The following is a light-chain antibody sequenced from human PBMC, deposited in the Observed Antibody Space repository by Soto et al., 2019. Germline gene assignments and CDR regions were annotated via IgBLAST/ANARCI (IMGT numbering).Light chain of an antibody. CDR1: QSVSSSY. CDR2: GAS. Sequence: EIVLTQSPGTLSLSPGERATLSCRASQSVSSSYLAWYQQKPGQAPRLLIYGASSRATGIPDRFSGSGSGTDFTLTISRQEPEAFAVYYCQPYGSSLTFGGGTTVEIK. J-gene: IGKJ4*01. V-gene: IGKV3-20*01. CDR3: QPYGSSLT.